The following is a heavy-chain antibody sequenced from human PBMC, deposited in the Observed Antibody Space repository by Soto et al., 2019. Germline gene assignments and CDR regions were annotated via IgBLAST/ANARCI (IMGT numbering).Heavy chain of an antibody. CDR3: ARTQYCSSTSCYPTNYYYYGMDV. CDR2: IKQDGSEK. J-gene: IGHJ6*02. D-gene: IGHD2-2*01. Sequence: GGSLRLSCAASGFTFSSYWMSWVRQAPGKGLEWVANIKQDGSEKYYVDSVKGRFTISRDNAKNSLYLQMNSLRAEDTAVYYCARTQYCSSTSCYPTNYYYYGMDVWGQGTTVTVS. V-gene: IGHV3-7*03. CDR1: GFTFSSYW.